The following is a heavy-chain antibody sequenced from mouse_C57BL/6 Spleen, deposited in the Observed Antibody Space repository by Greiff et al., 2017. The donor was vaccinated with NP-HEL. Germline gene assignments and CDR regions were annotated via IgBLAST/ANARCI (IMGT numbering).Heavy chain of an antibody. V-gene: IGHV14-1*01. Sequence: VQLQQSGAELVRPGASVKLSCTASGFNIKDYYMHWVKQRPEQGLEWIGRIDPADGDTEYAPKFQGKATMTADTSSNTAYLQLSSLTSEDTAVYYCTTLHYYGSSWFAYWGQGTLVTVSA. D-gene: IGHD1-1*01. J-gene: IGHJ3*01. CDR3: TTLHYYGSSWFAY. CDR1: GFNIKDYY. CDR2: IDPADGDT.